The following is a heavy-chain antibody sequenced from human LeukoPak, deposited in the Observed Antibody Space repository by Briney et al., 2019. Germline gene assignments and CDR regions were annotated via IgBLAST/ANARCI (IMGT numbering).Heavy chain of an antibody. V-gene: IGHV3-7*01. CDR3: ARESTYSYAYALDY. Sequence: GGSLRLSCAASGFIFSSCWMSWVRQAPGKGLEWVANMKQDGSEIYYVDSVKGRFTISRDNAENSLYLEMNSLIAEDTAVYYCARESTYSYAYALDYWGQGTLVTVSS. J-gene: IGHJ4*02. CDR1: GFIFSSCW. D-gene: IGHD5-18*01. CDR2: MKQDGSEI.